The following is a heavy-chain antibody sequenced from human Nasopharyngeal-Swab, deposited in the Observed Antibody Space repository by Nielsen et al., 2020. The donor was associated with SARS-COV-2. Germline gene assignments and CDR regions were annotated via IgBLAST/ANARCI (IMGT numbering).Heavy chain of an antibody. Sequence: ASVKVSCKASGYTFTSYYMHWVRQAPGQGLEWMGIINPSGGSTSYAQKFQGRVTMTRDTSTGTVYMELSSLRSEDTAVYYCARMLRYFDRLSKYGMDVWGQGTTVTVSS. D-gene: IGHD3-9*01. V-gene: IGHV1-46*01. CDR2: INPSGGST. CDR3: ARMLRYFDRLSKYGMDV. CDR1: GYTFTSYY. J-gene: IGHJ6*02.